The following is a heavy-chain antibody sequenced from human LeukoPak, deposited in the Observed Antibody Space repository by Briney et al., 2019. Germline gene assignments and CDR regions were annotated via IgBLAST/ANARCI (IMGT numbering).Heavy chain of an antibody. V-gene: IGHV3-66*01. D-gene: IGHD3-10*01. CDR3: ARDRKVRGVIIIPFDY. CDR2: IYSGGST. Sequence: GGSLRLSCAASGFTVSSNYMSWVRQAPGKGLEWVPVIYSGGSTYYADSVKGRFTISRDNSKNTLYLQMNSLRAEDTAVYYCARDRKVRGVIIIPFDYWGQGTLVTVSS. CDR1: GFTVSSNY. J-gene: IGHJ4*02.